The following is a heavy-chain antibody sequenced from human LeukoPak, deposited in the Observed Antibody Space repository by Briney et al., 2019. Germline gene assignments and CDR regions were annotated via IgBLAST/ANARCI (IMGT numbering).Heavy chain of an antibody. Sequence: PGGSLRLSCAASGFTFSSYSINWVRQAPGKGLEWVSSITSRSYMYHADSVKGRFTISRDNAKNSLYLQMNSLRAEDTAVYYCARDGGYGYYYGMDVWGQGTTVTVSS. CDR2: ITSRSYM. CDR1: GFTFSSYS. CDR3: ARDGGYGYYYGMDV. V-gene: IGHV3-21*01. J-gene: IGHJ6*01. D-gene: IGHD5-12*01.